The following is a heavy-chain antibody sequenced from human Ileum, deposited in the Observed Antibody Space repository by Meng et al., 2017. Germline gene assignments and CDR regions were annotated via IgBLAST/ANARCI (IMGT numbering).Heavy chain of an antibody. D-gene: IGHD6-19*01. Sequence: GGSLRLSCAASGFTFDDHGMSWVRQAPGKGLEWVSGMNWNGDRTGYADSVKGRFTISRDNAKNSLFLQMNSLRAEDTAVYYCARGRDASGWQTDFDYWGRGTLVTVSS. V-gene: IGHV3-20*04. CDR1: GFTFDDHG. CDR2: MNWNGDRT. CDR3: ARGRDASGWQTDFDY. J-gene: IGHJ4*02.